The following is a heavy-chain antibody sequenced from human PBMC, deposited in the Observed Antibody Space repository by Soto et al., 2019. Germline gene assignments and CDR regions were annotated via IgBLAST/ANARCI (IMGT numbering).Heavy chain of an antibody. J-gene: IGHJ6*02. Sequence: ASVKVSCKASGGTFSSYAISWVRQAPGQGLEWMGGIIPIFGTANYAQKFQGRVTITADESTSTAYMELSSLRSEDTAVYYCARGLYSSLTKGTARYGMDVWGQGTTVTVSS. V-gene: IGHV1-69*13. CDR1: GGTFSSYA. CDR3: ARGLYSSLTKGTARYGMDV. D-gene: IGHD6-6*01. CDR2: IIPIFGTA.